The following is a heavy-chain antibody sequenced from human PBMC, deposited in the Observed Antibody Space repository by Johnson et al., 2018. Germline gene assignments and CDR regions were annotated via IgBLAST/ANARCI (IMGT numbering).Heavy chain of an antibody. J-gene: IGHJ1*01. CDR1: GFTFSSYG. V-gene: IGHV3-30*03. CDR3: ARERGSGSNNRYFHP. Sequence: VQLVETGGGVVQPGRSLRLSCAASGFTFSSYGMHWVRQAPGKGLEWVAVISYDGSNKYYADSVKGRFTISRDNAKNSLYLQMNSLRAEDTALYHCARERGSGSNNRYFHPWGQGTLVTVPS. D-gene: IGHD1-26*01. CDR2: ISYDGSNK.